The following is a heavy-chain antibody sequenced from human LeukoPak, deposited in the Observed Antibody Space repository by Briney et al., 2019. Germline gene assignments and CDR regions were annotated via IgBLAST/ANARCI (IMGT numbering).Heavy chain of an antibody. CDR2: IKQDGSEK. Sequence: GGSLRLSCAVSRFTFRSYRMSWVRQAPGKGPEWVANIKQDGSEKYYVDSVKGRFTISRDNAKNSLHLQMNSLRAEDTAVYYCARDYSDYGYFDLWGRGTLVTASS. D-gene: IGHD4-11*01. CDR1: RFTFRSYR. V-gene: IGHV3-7*01. J-gene: IGHJ2*01. CDR3: ARDYSDYGYFDL.